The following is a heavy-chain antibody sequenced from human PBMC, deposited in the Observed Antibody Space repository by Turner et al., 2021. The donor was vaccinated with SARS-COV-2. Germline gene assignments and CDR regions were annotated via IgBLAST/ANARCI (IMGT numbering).Heavy chain of an antibody. CDR1: RYSFTSYW. J-gene: IGHJ4*02. V-gene: IGHV5-51*01. Sequence: EVQLVQSGAEVKKPGESLKIPRKGSRYSFTSYWIGWVRQMPGKGLEWMGSIYPGDSDTRYSPSFQGQVTISADKSISTAYLQWSSLKASDTAMYYCARQVGVGPNIAEAGTGYWGQGTLVTVSS. CDR2: IYPGDSDT. CDR3: ARQVGVGPNIAEAGTGY. D-gene: IGHD6-19*01.